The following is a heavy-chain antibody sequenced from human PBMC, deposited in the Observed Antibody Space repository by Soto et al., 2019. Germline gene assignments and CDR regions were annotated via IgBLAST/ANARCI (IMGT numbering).Heavy chain of an antibody. Sequence: QIQMVQSGAEVKQPGASVKISCKTSGYTFSSYSINWVRQAPGQGLEWMAWISTYSGNTHYAERVQGRVTVTLDKSARTAFMEMRGLTSDDMAVYFCARDNGYYDLWGQGTLVTVSS. CDR3: ARDNGYYDL. V-gene: IGHV1-18*03. J-gene: IGHJ4*02. CDR2: ISTYSGNT. CDR1: GYTFSSYS.